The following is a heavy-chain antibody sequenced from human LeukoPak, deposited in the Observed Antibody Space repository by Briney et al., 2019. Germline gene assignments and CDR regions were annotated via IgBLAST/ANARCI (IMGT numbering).Heavy chain of an antibody. Sequence: PGGSLRLSCAASGFTFSSYAMSWVRQAPGKGLEWVSFISWNSGSIGYADSVKGRFTISRDNAKNSLYLQMTSLRAEDTAFYYCAKDTDYGDSVARVLNFWGQGTLVTVSS. V-gene: IGHV3-9*01. J-gene: IGHJ4*02. D-gene: IGHD4-17*01. CDR1: GFTFSSYA. CDR2: ISWNSGSI. CDR3: AKDTDYGDSVARVLNF.